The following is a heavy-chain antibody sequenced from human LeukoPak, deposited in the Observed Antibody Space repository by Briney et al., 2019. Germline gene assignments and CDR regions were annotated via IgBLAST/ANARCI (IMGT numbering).Heavy chain of an antibody. CDR1: GYTFTDYY. D-gene: IGHD1-26*01. CDR2: VNPRSGGT. V-gene: IGHV1-2*02. CDR3: ARGRRILVGDTNAGDFFDY. J-gene: IGHJ4*02. Sequence: ASVKVSCKASGYTFTDYYIHWVRQAPGQGLEWMGWVNPRSGGTHSAQKFQGRVTVTRDTSISTGNIELNRLRSDDTAVYYCARGRRILVGDTNAGDFFDYWGQGTLVTVSS.